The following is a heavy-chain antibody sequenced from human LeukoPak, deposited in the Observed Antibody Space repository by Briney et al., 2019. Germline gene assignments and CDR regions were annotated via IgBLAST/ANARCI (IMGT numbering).Heavy chain of an antibody. D-gene: IGHD1-26*01. Sequence: GGSQRLSCAASGFTFSSYSMNWVRQAPGKGLEWVSYISSISSSSTYYADSVKGRFTISRDNAKNSLYLQMNSLGAEDTAVYYCATQVGVNYMDVWGKGTTVTVSS. V-gene: IGHV3-48*04. CDR1: GFTFSSYS. J-gene: IGHJ6*03. CDR3: ATQVGVNYMDV. CDR2: ISSISSSST.